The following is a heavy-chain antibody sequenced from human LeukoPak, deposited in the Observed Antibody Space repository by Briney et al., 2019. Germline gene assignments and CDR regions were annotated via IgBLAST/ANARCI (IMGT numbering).Heavy chain of an antibody. Sequence: SETLSLTCTVSGGSISSYYWSWIRQPAGKGLEWIGRIYTSGSTNYNPSLKSRVTMSVDTSKNQFSLKLSSVTAADTAVYYCARGNYDSSGYNYYYYMDVWGKGTTVTISS. CDR2: IYTSGST. CDR3: ARGNYDSSGYNYYYYMDV. D-gene: IGHD3-22*01. J-gene: IGHJ6*03. CDR1: GGSISSYY. V-gene: IGHV4-4*07.